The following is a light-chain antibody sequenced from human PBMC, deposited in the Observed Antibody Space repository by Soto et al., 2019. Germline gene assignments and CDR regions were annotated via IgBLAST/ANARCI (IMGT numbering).Light chain of an antibody. CDR1: QSIGIY. J-gene: IGKJ2*01. CDR3: QQSYSTPYT. Sequence: DIQMTQSPSSLSASVRDRVTITCRASQSIGIYLNWYQQTPGKAPKLLIYAASRLQTGVPSRFSGSGSGTDFTLTISSLQPEDFATYFCQQSYSTPYTFGQGTKLEIK. CDR2: AAS. V-gene: IGKV1-39*01.